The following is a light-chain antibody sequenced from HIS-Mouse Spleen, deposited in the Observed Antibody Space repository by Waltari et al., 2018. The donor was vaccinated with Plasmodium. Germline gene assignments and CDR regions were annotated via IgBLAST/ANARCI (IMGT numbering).Light chain of an antibody. J-gene: IGLJ3*02. CDR1: ALPQKY. CDR2: EDS. Sequence: SYELTQPPSVSVSPGQTARSTCSADALPQKYAYCYQQKSGQAPVLVIYEDSKRPSGIPERFSGSSSGTMATLTISGAQVEDEADYYCYSTDSSGNHRVFGGGTKLTVL. CDR3: YSTDSSGNHRV. V-gene: IGLV3-10*01.